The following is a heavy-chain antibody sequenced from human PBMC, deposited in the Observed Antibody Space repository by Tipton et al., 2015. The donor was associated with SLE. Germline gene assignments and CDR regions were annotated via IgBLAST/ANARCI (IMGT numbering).Heavy chain of an antibody. CDR3: ARDRYGSSWYYFDS. CDR2: IYSSGSA. CDR1: GGSISTGYNY. D-gene: IGHD6-13*01. Sequence: TLSLTCTVSGGSISTGYNYWSWIRQPAGKGLEWIGHIYSSGSANYNPSLKSRVTISVDTSKNQFSLRLTSVTAADTAVYYCARDRYGSSWYYFDSWGQGTVVSVPS. J-gene: IGHJ4*02. V-gene: IGHV4-61*09.